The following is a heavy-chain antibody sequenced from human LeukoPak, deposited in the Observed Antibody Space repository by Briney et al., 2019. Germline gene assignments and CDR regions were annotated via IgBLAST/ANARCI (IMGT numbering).Heavy chain of an antibody. J-gene: IGHJ6*03. V-gene: IGHV3-23*01. CDR3: AKMRGQYYHSYYMDA. CDR2: GGRGGST. CDR1: GVIFSSDA. Sequence: PGGSLRLSCAASGVIFSSDAMSWVRQAPGKGLEWVSYGGRGGSTYYADSVKCRFTVSRDNSKSTLYLQMNSLTAEDTAVYYCAKMRGQYYHSYYMDAWGKGTTVTVSS.